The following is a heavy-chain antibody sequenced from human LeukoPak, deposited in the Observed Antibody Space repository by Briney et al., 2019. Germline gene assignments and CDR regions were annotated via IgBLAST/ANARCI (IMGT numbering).Heavy chain of an antibody. V-gene: IGHV1-8*03. Sequence: EASVKLSCKASGFTFTSYDINWVRQATGQGLEWMSWMNPNSGNTGYAQKFQGRVTITRNNSISTAYMELSSLRSEDTAVYYCARGGGMVRGVIGMDVWGKGTTVTVSS. CDR3: ARGGGMVRGVIGMDV. D-gene: IGHD3-10*01. J-gene: IGHJ6*04. CDR2: MNPNSGNT. CDR1: GFTFTSYD.